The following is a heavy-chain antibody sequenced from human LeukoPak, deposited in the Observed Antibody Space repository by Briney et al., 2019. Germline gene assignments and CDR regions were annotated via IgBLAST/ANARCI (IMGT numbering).Heavy chain of an antibody. CDR1: GFTFSSYA. CDR3: AKRGTNYYDSSGYYNYYYYGMDV. J-gene: IGHJ6*02. V-gene: IGHV3-23*01. CDR2: ISGSGGST. Sequence: GGSLRLSCAASGFTFSSYAMSWVRQAPGKGLEWVSAISGSGGSTYYADSVKGRFTISRDNSKNTLYLQMNSLRAEETAVYYCAKRGTNYYDSSGYYNYYYYGMDVWGQGTTVTVSS. D-gene: IGHD3-22*01.